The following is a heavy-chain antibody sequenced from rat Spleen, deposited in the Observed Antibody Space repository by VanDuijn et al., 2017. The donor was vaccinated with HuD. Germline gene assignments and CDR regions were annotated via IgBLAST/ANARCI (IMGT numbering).Heavy chain of an antibody. J-gene: IGHJ3*01. V-gene: IGHV5-31*01. CDR3: ATTPGRPFAY. Sequence: EVQLVESGGGLVQPGRSLKLSCVASGFTFNNYWMTWIRQAPKKGLEWVATITSGGSNTYYPDSVKGRFTISRDNAKSTLYLQMDSLRSEDTATYYCATTPGRPFAYWGQGTLVTVSS. CDR1: GFTFNNYW. CDR2: ITSGGSNT. D-gene: IGHD5-1*01.